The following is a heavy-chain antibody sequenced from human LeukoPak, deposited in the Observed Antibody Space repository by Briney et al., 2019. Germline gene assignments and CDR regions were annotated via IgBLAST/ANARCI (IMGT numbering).Heavy chain of an antibody. CDR2: INSDGSST. V-gene: IGHV3-74*03. Sequence: GGSLRLSCAASGFTFNTYAMNWVRQAPGKGLVWVSGINSDGSSTTYADSVKGRFTISRDNAKNTLYLQMNNLRAEDTAVYYCARGRYYGMDVWGQGTTVTVSS. J-gene: IGHJ6*02. CDR3: ARGRYYGMDV. CDR1: GFTFNTYA.